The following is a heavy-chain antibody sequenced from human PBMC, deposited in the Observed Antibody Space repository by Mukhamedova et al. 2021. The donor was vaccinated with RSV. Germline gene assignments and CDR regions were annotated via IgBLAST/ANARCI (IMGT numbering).Heavy chain of an antibody. CDR1: A. J-gene: IGHJ4*02. D-gene: IGHD2-2*01. Sequence: AMSWVRQAPGKGLEWVSGISGSGDSTYYADSVKGRFTISRDNSKNTLYLQMNSLRAEDTAVYYCARPRYCSSTSCYLDNWGQGT. CDR3: ARPRYCSSTSCYLDN. CDR2: ISGSGDST. V-gene: IGHV3-23*01.